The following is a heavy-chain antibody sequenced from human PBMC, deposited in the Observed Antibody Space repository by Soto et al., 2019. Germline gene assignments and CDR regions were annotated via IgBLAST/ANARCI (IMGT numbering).Heavy chain of an antibody. D-gene: IGHD6-13*01. CDR1: GYTFTSYG. V-gene: IGHV1-18*01. Sequence: ASVKVSCKASGYTFTSYGSSWVRQAPGQGLKWMGWISAYNGNTNYAQKLQGRVTMTTDTSTSTAYMELRSLRSDDTAVYYCARVGSKYRSSWYDYYYYGMDVWGQGTTVTVSS. CDR2: ISAYNGNT. J-gene: IGHJ6*02. CDR3: ARVGSKYRSSWYDYYYYGMDV.